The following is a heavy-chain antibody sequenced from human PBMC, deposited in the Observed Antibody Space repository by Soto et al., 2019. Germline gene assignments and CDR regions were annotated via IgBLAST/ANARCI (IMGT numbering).Heavy chain of an antibody. CDR3: ARASKKYSSSWYGSWFDP. V-gene: IGHV1-18*04. Sequence: ASVKVSFKASCYTFTSYGISWVRQAPGQGLEWMGWISAYNGNTNYAQKLQGRVTMTTDTSTSTAYMELRSLRSDDTAVYYCARASKKYSSSWYGSWFDPWGQGTLVTVSS. J-gene: IGHJ5*02. CDR2: ISAYNGNT. CDR1: CYTFTSYG. D-gene: IGHD6-13*01.